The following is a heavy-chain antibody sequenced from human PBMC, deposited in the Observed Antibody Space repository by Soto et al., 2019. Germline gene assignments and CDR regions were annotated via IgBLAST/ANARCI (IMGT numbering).Heavy chain of an antibody. CDR3: AGGYGSGSYSPYYYYGMDV. D-gene: IGHD3-10*01. J-gene: IGHJ6*02. V-gene: IGHV4-39*01. Sequence: GKGLEWIGSIYYSGSTYYNPSLKSRVTISVDTSKNQFSLKLSSVTAADTAVYYCAGGYGSGSYSPYYYYGMDVWGQGTTVT. CDR2: IYYSGST.